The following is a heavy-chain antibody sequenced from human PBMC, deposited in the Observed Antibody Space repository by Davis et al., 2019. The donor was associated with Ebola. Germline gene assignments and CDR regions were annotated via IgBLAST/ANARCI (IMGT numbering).Heavy chain of an antibody. D-gene: IGHD4-17*01. J-gene: IGHJ6*02. CDR2: ISSSSSTI. CDR3: ARHGDYGAYYGMDV. V-gene: IGHV3-48*02. Sequence: PGGSLRLSCAASGFTFSSYSMNWVRQAPGKGLEWVSYISSSSSTIYYADSVKGRFTISRDNAKNSLYLQMNSLRDEDTAVYYCARHGDYGAYYGMDVWGQGTTVTVSS. CDR1: GFTFSSYS.